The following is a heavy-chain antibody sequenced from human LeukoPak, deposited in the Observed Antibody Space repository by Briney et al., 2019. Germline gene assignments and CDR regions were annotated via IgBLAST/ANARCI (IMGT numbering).Heavy chain of an antibody. CDR2: VSGSGGRT. CDR3: AKDLWQLPSVLPGPTLDF. D-gene: IGHD6-6*01. Sequence: PGGSLRLSCVASGFTFSIYAMSWVRQAPGKGLEWVSAVSGSGGRTVYADSVKGRFTISRDNSKNTLYLQMNSLRAEDAALYYRAKDLWQLPSVLPGPTLDFWGQGTLVTVSS. V-gene: IGHV3-23*01. CDR1: GFTFSIYA. J-gene: IGHJ4*02.